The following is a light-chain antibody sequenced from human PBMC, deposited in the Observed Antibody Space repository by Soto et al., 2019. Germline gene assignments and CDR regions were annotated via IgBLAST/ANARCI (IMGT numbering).Light chain of an antibody. CDR2: HAS. CDR3: QQYNSYPWT. CDR1: QSISSW. Sequence: DIQMTKSPSTLSASVGDRVTITCRASQSISSWLAWYQQKAGKAPKLLIYHASSLESGVPSRFSGSGYGTEFTLTISSLQPDDFATYYCQQYNSYPWTFGQGTKVQIK. J-gene: IGKJ1*01. V-gene: IGKV1-5*01.